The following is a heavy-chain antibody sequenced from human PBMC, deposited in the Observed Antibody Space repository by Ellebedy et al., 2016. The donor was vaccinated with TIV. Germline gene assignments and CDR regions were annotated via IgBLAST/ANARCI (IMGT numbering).Heavy chain of an antibody. Sequence: AASVKVSCKASGYTFTSYYMHWVRQAPGQGLEWMGIINPSGGSTSYAQKFQGRVTMTRDTSTSTVYMELSSLRSEDTAVYYCARVRRGMVHYYGMDVWGQGTTVTVSS. CDR1: GYTFTSYY. CDR2: INPSGGST. V-gene: IGHV1-46*01. J-gene: IGHJ6*02. D-gene: IGHD3-10*01. CDR3: ARVRRGMVHYYGMDV.